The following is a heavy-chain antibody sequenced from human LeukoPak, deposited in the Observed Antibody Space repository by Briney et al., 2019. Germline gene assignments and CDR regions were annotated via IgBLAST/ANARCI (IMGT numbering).Heavy chain of an antibody. CDR2: ISAYNGNT. CDR1: GYTFTSYG. Sequence: GASVKVSCKASGYTFTSYGISWVRQAPGQGLEWMGWISAYNGNTNYAQKLQGRVTITTDESTSTAYMELSSLRSEDTAVYYCARENYYDSSGYLDYWGQGTLVTVSS. J-gene: IGHJ4*02. D-gene: IGHD3-22*01. V-gene: IGHV1-18*01. CDR3: ARENYYDSSGYLDY.